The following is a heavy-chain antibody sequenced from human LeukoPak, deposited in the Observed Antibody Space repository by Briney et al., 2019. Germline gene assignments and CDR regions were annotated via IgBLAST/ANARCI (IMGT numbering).Heavy chain of an antibody. CDR1: EYTFSNFW. CDR2: IYPGDSDT. D-gene: IGHD1-26*01. V-gene: IGHV5-51*01. CDR3: ARLADTTS. J-gene: IGHJ5*02. Sequence: GESLKVSCKGSEYTFSNFWIAWVRQMPGKGLEWMGSIYPGDSDTRYSPSFQGQVTISADKSLATASLLWSSLKASDTAMYFCARLADTTSWGQGTLVTVSS.